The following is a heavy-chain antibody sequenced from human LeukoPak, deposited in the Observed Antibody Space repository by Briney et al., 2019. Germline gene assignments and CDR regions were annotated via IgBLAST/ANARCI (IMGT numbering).Heavy chain of an antibody. Sequence: PGGSLRLSCAVSGFTFSDYDMTWVRQAPGKGLEWVSVLYSDGNTKYADSVQGRFTISRDNSKNTLYLEMNSLSPDDTAVYYCARGVEPLAANTLAYWGQGTLVTVSS. V-gene: IGHV3-53*01. D-gene: IGHD1-14*01. J-gene: IGHJ4*02. CDR2: LYSDGNT. CDR1: GFTFSDYD. CDR3: ARGVEPLAANTLAY.